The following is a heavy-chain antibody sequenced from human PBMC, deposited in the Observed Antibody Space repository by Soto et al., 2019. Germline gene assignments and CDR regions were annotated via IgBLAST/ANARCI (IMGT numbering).Heavy chain of an antibody. D-gene: IGHD2-15*01. V-gene: IGHV3-48*02. J-gene: IGHJ6*02. CDR1: GFTFSNCG. CDR2: ISDSGATK. Sequence: SLRLSCAASGFTFSNCGMNCDRQTPGKGLEWVSYISDSGATKHYADSVKGRFTISRDNGKDSLYLQMNSLRDEEPAGYFCGRRCRNSCYSYGVDVWGQGA. CDR3: GRRCRNSCYSYGVDV.